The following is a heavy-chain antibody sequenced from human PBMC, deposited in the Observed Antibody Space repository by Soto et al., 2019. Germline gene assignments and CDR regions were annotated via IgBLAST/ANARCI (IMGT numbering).Heavy chain of an antibody. CDR2: INPKFGDT. Sequence: QVQLVQSGAEMKEPGDSVRVSCEASGYTFTSYYIHWVRQAPGQGLEWMGWINPKFGDTTYAQDFQGRVSMTRDMSTSTVYMELSRLTSDDTAIYYCARNIDYYYGPGSGNGHGFWGQGTTVTVFS. CDR1: GYTFTSYY. CDR3: ARNIDYYYGPGSGNGHGF. J-gene: IGHJ6*02. D-gene: IGHD3-10*01. V-gene: IGHV1-2*02.